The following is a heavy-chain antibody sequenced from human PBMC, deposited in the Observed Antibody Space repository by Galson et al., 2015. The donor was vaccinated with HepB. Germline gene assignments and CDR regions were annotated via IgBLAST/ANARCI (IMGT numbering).Heavy chain of an antibody. V-gene: IGHV3-43*01. CDR3: AKDMVTKKVGATASLAFDI. Sequence: SLRLSCAASGFTFSSYGMHWVRQAPGKGLEWVSLISWDGGSTYYADSVKGRFTISRDNSKNSLYLQMNSLRTEDTALYYCAKDMVTKKVGATASLAFDIWGQGTMVTVSS. CDR2: ISWDGGST. CDR1: GFTFSSYG. D-gene: IGHD1-26*01. J-gene: IGHJ3*02.